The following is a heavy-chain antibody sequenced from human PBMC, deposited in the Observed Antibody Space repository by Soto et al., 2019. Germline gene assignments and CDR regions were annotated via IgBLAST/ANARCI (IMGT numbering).Heavy chain of an antibody. Sequence: EVQLVESGGGLVKPGGSLRLSCAASGFTFSSYTMNWVRQAPGKGLEWVSSISSSSTYIYYADSVKGRFTISRDNAKNSLYQQMKSLRAEDTAVYYCARETGSYKWNDGLMDDWGQGTPVTVSS. CDR2: ISSSSTYI. J-gene: IGHJ6*02. D-gene: IGHD1-20*01. V-gene: IGHV3-21*01. CDR1: GFTFSSYT. CDR3: ARETGSYKWNDGLMDD.